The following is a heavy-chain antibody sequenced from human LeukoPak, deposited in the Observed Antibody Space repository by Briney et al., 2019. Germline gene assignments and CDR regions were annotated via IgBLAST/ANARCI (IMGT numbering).Heavy chain of an antibody. D-gene: IGHD3-9*01. CDR3: AREVYDILTGYYYYFDY. Sequence: SQTLSLTCAISGDSVSSISVAWNWIRQSPSRGLEWLGRTYYRSKWYYEYAVSVKGRININPDPSKNQFSLKLSSVTAADTAVYYCAREVYDILTGYYYYFDYWGQGTLVTVSS. V-gene: IGHV6-1*01. J-gene: IGHJ4*02. CDR1: GDSVSSISVA. CDR2: TYYRSKWYY.